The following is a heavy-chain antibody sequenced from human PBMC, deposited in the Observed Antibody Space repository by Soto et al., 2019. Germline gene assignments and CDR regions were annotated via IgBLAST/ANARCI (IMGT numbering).Heavy chain of an antibody. CDR2: IYYSGST. J-gene: IGHJ4*02. Sequence: PSETLSLTCTVSGGSISSGDYYWSWIRQPPGKGLEWIGYIYYSGSTYYNPSLKSRVTISVDTSKNQFSLKLSSVTAADTAVYYCARDSDYGEGYVVDYWGQGTLVTVSS. CDR1: GGSISSGDYY. D-gene: IGHD4-17*01. V-gene: IGHV4-30-4*01. CDR3: ARDSDYGEGYVVDY.